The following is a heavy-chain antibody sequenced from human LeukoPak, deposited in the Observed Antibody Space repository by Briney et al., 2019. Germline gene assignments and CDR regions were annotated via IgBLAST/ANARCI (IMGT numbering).Heavy chain of an antibody. V-gene: IGHV6-1*01. Sequence: SQTLSLTCAISGDSVSSNSAAWNWIRQSPSRGLEWLGRTYYRSKWYYDYAVSVKSRITFNPDTSKDQFSLQLNSVTPEDAAVYYCARDQSEIAAAGLYFDYWGQGTLVTVSS. CDR2: TYYRSKWYY. CDR1: GDSVSSNSAA. J-gene: IGHJ4*02. D-gene: IGHD6-13*01. CDR3: ARDQSEIAAAGLYFDY.